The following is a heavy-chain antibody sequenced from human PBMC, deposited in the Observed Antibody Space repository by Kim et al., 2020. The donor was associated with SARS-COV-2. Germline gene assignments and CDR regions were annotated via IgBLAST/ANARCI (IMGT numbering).Heavy chain of an antibody. V-gene: IGHV4-38-2*02. CDR3: ARARPDGSGRLSFDY. D-gene: IGHD3-10*01. Sequence: SETLSLTCTVSGYSISSGYYWGWIRQPPGKGLEWIGSIYHSGSTYYNPSLKSRVTISVDTSKNQFSLKLSSVTAADTAVYYCARARPDGSGRLSFDYWGQGTLVTVSS. CDR2: IYHSGST. J-gene: IGHJ4*02. CDR1: GYSISSGYY.